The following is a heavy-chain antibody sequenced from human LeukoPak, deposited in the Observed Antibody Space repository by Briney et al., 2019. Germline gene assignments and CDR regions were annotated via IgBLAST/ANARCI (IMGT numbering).Heavy chain of an antibody. CDR3: ANTGISRGAY. D-gene: IGHD3-3*02. CDR2: IYSGGST. Sequence: GGSLRLSCAASEFSVGSNYMTWVRQAPGKGLEWVSLIYSGGSTYYADSVKGRFTISRDNSKNTLYLQMNSLRAEDTAVYYCANTGISRGAYWGQGALVTVSS. CDR1: EFSVGSNY. J-gene: IGHJ4*02. V-gene: IGHV3-66*01.